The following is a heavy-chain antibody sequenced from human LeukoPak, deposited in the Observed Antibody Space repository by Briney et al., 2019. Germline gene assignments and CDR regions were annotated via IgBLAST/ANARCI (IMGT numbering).Heavy chain of an antibody. D-gene: IGHD5-18*01. V-gene: IGHV3-49*04. J-gene: IGHJ4*02. Sequence: PGGSLRLSCTTSGFTFRDYAMNWVRQAPGKGLEWVAFIRSKAYGGTTDYAASVKGRFTISRDDSKSIAYLQMNSLKTEDTAVYYCVRRYSYAYGYFDSWGQGTLVTVSS. CDR1: GFTFRDYA. CDR2: IRSKAYGGTT. CDR3: VRRYSYAYGYFDS.